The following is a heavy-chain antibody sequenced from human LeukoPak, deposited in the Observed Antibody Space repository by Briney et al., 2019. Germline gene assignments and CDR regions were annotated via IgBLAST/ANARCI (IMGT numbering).Heavy chain of an antibody. CDR2: IYPGDSET. CDR1: GYSFNNYW. V-gene: IGHV5-51*01. Sequence: GESLKISCKGSGYSFNNYWVGWVRRMPGKGLEWMGIIYPGDSETRYSPSFQGQVTISADKSISTAYLQWSSLKASDTAMYYCARRWMAHSFDIWGQGTMVTVFS. D-gene: IGHD5-24*01. CDR3: ARRWMAHSFDI. J-gene: IGHJ3*02.